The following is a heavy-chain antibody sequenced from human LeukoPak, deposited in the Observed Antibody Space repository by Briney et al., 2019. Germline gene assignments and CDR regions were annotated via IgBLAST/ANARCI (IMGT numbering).Heavy chain of an antibody. CDR3: ARDGRPLDY. CDR2: IKQDGGEK. Sequence: GGSLRLSCAVSGFTFSSYWMTWVRQAPGKGLEWVANIKQDGGEKYYVNSVKGRFTISRDNAKNSLYLEMSSLRVEDTAIYYCARDGRPLDYWGLGTLVTVS. J-gene: IGHJ4*02. V-gene: IGHV3-7*01. CDR1: GFTFSSYW. D-gene: IGHD3/OR15-3a*01.